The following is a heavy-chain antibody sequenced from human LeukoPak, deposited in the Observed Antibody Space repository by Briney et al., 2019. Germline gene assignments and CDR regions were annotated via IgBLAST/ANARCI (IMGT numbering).Heavy chain of an antibody. J-gene: IGHJ6*03. D-gene: IGHD5-18*01. CDR1: GGSISSYY. CDR3: AREGQDTAMVTHYYYYMDV. Sequence: PSETLSLTCTVSGGSISSYYWSWIRQPPGKGLEWIGYIYYSGSTNYNPSLKSRVTISVDTSKNQFSLKLSSVTAADTAVYYCAREGQDTAMVTHYYYYMDVWGKGTTVTVSS. CDR2: IYYSGST. V-gene: IGHV4-59*01.